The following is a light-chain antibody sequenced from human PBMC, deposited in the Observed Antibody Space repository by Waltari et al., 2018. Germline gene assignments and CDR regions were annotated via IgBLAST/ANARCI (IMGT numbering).Light chain of an antibody. Sequence: DIHVTQFPFFLSASVGGRVTITCRASQSIRNWLAWDQQKPGKAPILLIYKASILKSGVPSRFSGSGSGTQFTLTISSLQPGDFATYYCQQYNTYSSFGQGTKLEIK. V-gene: IGKV1-5*03. CDR2: KAS. CDR1: QSIRNW. J-gene: IGKJ2*01. CDR3: QQYNTYSS.